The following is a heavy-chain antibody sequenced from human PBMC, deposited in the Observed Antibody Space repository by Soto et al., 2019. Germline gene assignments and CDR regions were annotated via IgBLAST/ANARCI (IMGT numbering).Heavy chain of an antibody. CDR1: GGSFSGYY. Sequence: QVQLQQWGAGLLKPSETLSLTCAVYGGSFSGYYWSWIRQPPGKGLEWTGKINHSGSTNYNPSLKPRLTISVDASKNQFSVKLSPVPAADTAVYYCARRVATVVTSYFDYRGQGTLVTVSS. V-gene: IGHV4-34*01. CDR2: INHSGST. CDR3: ARRVATVVTSYFDY. D-gene: IGHD5-12*01. J-gene: IGHJ4*02.